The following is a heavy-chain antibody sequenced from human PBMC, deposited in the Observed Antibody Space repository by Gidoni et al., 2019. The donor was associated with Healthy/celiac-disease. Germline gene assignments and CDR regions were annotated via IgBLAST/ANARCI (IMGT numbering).Heavy chain of an antibody. V-gene: IGHV4-30-4*01. Sequence: QVQLQESAPGLVMPSQTLSLTCTVSAGSIISGDYYWSWIRQPPGKGLEWIGYIYYSGSTYYNPSLKRRVTISVEKSKNQFSLKLSTVTAADKAVDYCAREGPRYNRNDDGGDYWGQGTLVTVSS. CDR3: AREGPRYNRNDDGGDY. J-gene: IGHJ4*02. CDR2: IYYSGST. CDR1: AGSIISGDYY. D-gene: IGHD1-1*01.